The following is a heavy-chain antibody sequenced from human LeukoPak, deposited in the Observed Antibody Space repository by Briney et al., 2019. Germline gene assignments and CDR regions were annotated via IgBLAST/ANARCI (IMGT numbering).Heavy chain of an antibody. D-gene: IGHD1-14*01. CDR1: GGSIRNYY. CDR2: IYYSGSP. CDR3: ARGTGSFDY. J-gene: IGHJ4*02. V-gene: IGHV4-59*01. Sequence: SETLSLTCTVSGGSIRNYYWSWIRQPPGKGLEWIGYIYYSGSPNYNPSLKSRATMSADTSKKQLSLKLASVTAADTAVYYCARGTGSFDYWGQGILVTVSS.